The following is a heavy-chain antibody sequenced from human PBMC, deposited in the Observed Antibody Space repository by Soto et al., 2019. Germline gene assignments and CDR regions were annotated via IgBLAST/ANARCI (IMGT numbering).Heavy chain of an antibody. D-gene: IGHD3-9*01. V-gene: IGHV4-34*01. J-gene: IGHJ3*02. Sequence: QLQQWGAGLLKPSETLSLTCVVSGGSFSTYYYNWIRQSPGKGLEWIGEINHSGNNNYSPSLKRRVTMSLDTSKNRFSLKLTSVTAAYTAVYYCARGGSNDWQVALDIWGQGTMVTVSS. CDR3: ARGGSNDWQVALDI. CDR2: INHSGNN. CDR1: GGSFSTYY.